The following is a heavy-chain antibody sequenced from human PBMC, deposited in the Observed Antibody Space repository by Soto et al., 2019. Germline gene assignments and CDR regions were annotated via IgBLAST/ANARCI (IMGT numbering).Heavy chain of an antibody. Sequence: PGGSLRLSCAASGFTFSSSAMSWVRQAPGKGLEWVSTITGSGGNTYYADSVKGRFTISRDNSKNTLYLQMNSPRAEDTAVYYCAKGGVGYSYGYFDYWGQGTLVTVSS. J-gene: IGHJ4*02. CDR3: AKGGVGYSYGYFDY. CDR1: GFTFSSSA. D-gene: IGHD5-18*01. CDR2: ITGSGGNT. V-gene: IGHV3-23*01.